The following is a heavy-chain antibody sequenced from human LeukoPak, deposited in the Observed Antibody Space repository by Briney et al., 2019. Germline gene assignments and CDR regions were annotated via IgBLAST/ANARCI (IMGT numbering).Heavy chain of an antibody. CDR3: ARAGSYCSSTSCDGWSKFDP. CDR1: GYTFTGCY. D-gene: IGHD2-2*01. V-gene: IGHV1-2*02. CDR2: INPNSGGT. Sequence: ASVKVSCKASGYTFTGCYMHWVRQAPGQGLEWMGWINPNSGGTNYAQKFQGRVTMTRDTSISTAYMELSRLRSDDTAVYYCARAGSYCSSTSCDGWSKFDPWGQGTLVTVSS. J-gene: IGHJ5*02.